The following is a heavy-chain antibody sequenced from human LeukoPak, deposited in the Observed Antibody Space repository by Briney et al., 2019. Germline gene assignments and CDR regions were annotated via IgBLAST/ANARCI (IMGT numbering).Heavy chain of an antibody. Sequence: SETLSLTCTVSGGSISSYYWSWIRQPPGKGLEWIGYIYYSGSTNYNPSLKSRVTISVDTSKNQFSLKLSSVTAADTAVYYCARLPYYYDSSGYPSSYYYYGMDVWGQGTTVTVSS. J-gene: IGHJ6*02. V-gene: IGHV4-59*01. CDR2: IYYSGST. D-gene: IGHD3-22*01. CDR3: ARLPYYYDSSGYPSSYYYYGMDV. CDR1: GGSISSYY.